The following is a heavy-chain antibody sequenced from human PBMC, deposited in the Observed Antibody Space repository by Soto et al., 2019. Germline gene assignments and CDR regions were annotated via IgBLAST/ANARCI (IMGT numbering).Heavy chain of an antibody. Sequence: GGSLRLSCAASGFTFSSYAMHWVRQAPGKGLEYVSAISSNGGSTYYANSVKGRFTISRDNSKNTLYLQMGSLRAEDMAVYYCAREGEDTIFAGWFDPWGQGTLVTVSS. CDR2: ISSNGGST. CDR1: GFTFSSYA. CDR3: AREGEDTIFAGWFDP. J-gene: IGHJ5*02. D-gene: IGHD3-3*01. V-gene: IGHV3-64*01.